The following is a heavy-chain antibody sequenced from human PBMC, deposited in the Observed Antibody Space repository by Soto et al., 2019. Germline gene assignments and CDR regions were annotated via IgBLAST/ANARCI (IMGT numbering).Heavy chain of an antibody. V-gene: IGHV1-3*01. Sequence: ASVKVSCKASGYTFTSYAMHWVRQAPGQRLEWMGWINAGNGNTKYSQKFQGRVTITRDASASTAYMELSSLRSEDTAVYYCARGRFLEDYYYYYMDVWCKGTTVTVSS. CDR2: INAGNGNT. J-gene: IGHJ6*03. CDR1: GYTFTSYA. CDR3: ARGRFLEDYYYYYMDV. D-gene: IGHD3-3*01.